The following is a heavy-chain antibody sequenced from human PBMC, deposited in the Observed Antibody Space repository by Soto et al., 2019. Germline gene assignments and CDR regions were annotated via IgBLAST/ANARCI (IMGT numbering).Heavy chain of an antibody. CDR1: EFTLDDYA. D-gene: IGHD6-13*01. J-gene: IGHJ1*01. V-gene: IGHV3-9*01. Sequence: PGGSLRLSCAACEFTLDDYAMHWVRQVPGKGLEWVSGINWNSGSIGYGDSVKGRFAISRDNAKNSLHPQMNSLSTEETAFYYCVKDESINWYSGHFRHWGQGTLVTVS. CDR2: INWNSGSI. CDR3: VKDESINWYSGHFRH.